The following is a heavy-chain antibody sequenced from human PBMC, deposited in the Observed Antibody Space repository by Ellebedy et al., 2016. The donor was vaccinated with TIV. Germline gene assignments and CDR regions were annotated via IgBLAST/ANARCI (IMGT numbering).Heavy chain of an antibody. CDR1: GYTFTKYG. D-gene: IGHD2-21*02. CDR3: ARDGACGGDCYGDNY. Sequence: AASVKVSCKASGYTFTKYGISWVRQAPGQGLEWMGWINPKNGGTNYAQKFQGRVTMTRDTSISTAYMELSWLRSDDTAVYYCARDGACGGDCYGDNYWGQGSLVTVSS. J-gene: IGHJ4*02. CDR2: INPKNGGT. V-gene: IGHV1-2*02.